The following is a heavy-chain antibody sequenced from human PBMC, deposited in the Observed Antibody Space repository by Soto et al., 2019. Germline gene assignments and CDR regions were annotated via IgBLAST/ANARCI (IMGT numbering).Heavy chain of an antibody. CDR2: SSSSGRTT. J-gene: IGHJ6*02. CDR1: GFTFSSFE. CDR3: ARAGYCSSTSCSFYGMDV. V-gene: IGHV3-48*03. D-gene: IGHD2-2*01. Sequence: PGGSLRLSCAASGFTFSSFEMNWVRQAPGKGLKSVSYSSSSGRTTHYADSVKGRLTISRDNAKNSLYLQMNSLRVEDTAVYYCARAGYCSSTSCSFYGMDVWGQGTTVTASS.